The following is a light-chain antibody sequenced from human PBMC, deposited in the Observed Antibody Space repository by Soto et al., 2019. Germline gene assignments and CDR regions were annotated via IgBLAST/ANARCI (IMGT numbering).Light chain of an antibody. V-gene: IGLV3-21*02. J-gene: IGLJ1*01. CDR1: NIGSKS. Sequence: ELTQPPSVSVAPGQTARITCEGNNIGSKSVHWYQQKPGQAPVLVVYGDSDRPSGTPERFSGSNSGNTATLTISRVEAGDEADYYCQVWDSSSDHLYVVGTGTK. CDR3: QVWDSSSDHLYV. CDR2: GDS.